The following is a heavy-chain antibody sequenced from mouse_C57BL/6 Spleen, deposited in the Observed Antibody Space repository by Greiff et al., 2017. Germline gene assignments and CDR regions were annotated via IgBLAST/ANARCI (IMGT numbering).Heavy chain of an antibody. D-gene: IGHD1-1*01. CDR1: GYSFTDYN. CDR2: INPNYGTT. CDR3: ARGLRRRYDYYAMDY. Sequence: EVQRVESGPELVKPGASVKISCKASGYSFTDYNMNWVKQSNGKSLEWIGVINPNYGTTSYNQKFKGKATLTVDQSSSTAYMQLNSLTSEDSAVYYCARGLRRRYDYYAMDYWGQGTSVTVSS. J-gene: IGHJ4*01. V-gene: IGHV1-39*01.